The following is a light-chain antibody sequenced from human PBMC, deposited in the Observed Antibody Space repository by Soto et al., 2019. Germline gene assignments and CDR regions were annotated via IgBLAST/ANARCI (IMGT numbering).Light chain of an antibody. CDR1: SSDIGGSDY. CDR3: SSYVTSGTPV. J-gene: IGLJ3*02. CDR2: EVS. Sequence: QSVLTQAASVSGSPGQSITISCTGTSSDIGGSDYVSWYQKHPGKAPKVIIYEVSDRPSGVSDRFSGSKSGNTASLTISGLQAEDEADYYCSSYVTSGTPVFGGGTKVTVL. V-gene: IGLV2-14*01.